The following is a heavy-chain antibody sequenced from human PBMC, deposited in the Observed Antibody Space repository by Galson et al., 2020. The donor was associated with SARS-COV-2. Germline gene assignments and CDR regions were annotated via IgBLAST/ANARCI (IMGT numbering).Heavy chain of an antibody. CDR2: IYYSGST. J-gene: IGHJ5*02. CDR1: GGSISSSSYY. Sequence: SETLSLTCTVSGGSISSSSYYWGWIRQPPGKGLEWIGSIYYSGSTYYNPSLKSRVTISVDTSKNQFSLKLSSVTAADTAVYYCARTALSITMIVVVTKRNWFDHWGQGTLVTVSS. D-gene: IGHD3-22*01. V-gene: IGHV4-39*01. CDR3: ARTALSITMIVVVTKRNWFDH.